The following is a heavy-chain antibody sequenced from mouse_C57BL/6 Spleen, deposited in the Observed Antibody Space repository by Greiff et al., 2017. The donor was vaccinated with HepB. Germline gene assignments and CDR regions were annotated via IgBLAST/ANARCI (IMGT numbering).Heavy chain of an antibody. CDR3: ASRGYDYDPLAD. V-gene: IGHV1-50*01. J-gene: IGHJ3*01. Sequence: QVQLQQSGAELVKPGASVKLSCKASGYTFTSYWMQWVKQRPGQGLEWIGEIDPSDSYTNYNQKFKGKATLTVDTSSCTASMQLSSLTTEDSAVYYCASRGYDYDPLADWGQGTLVTVSA. CDR1: GYTFTSYW. CDR2: IDPSDSYT. D-gene: IGHD2-4*01.